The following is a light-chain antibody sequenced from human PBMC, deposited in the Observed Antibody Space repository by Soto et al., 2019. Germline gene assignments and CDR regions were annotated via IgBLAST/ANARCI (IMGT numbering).Light chain of an antibody. CDR2: GAS. CDR3: HHCGGSQP. V-gene: IGKV3-20*01. CDR1: QSISSSN. Sequence: EIVLTQSPGTLSLSPGERATLSCRASQSISSSNLVWYQQKPGQAPRLLIYGASSRATGIPDRLSGSGSGTDFTLTISSLEPEDFAVYFCHHCGGSQPFGQGTKVETK. J-gene: IGKJ1*01.